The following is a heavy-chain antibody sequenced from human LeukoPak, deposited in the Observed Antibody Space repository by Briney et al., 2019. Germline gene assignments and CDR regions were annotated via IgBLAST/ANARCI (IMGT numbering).Heavy chain of an antibody. CDR3: ARADFWSGYPYSYYMDV. J-gene: IGHJ6*03. CDR2: MNPNSGNT. D-gene: IGHD3-3*01. V-gene: IGHV1-8*03. Sequence: ASVKVSCKASGYTFTSYDINWVRQATGQGLEWMGWMNPNSGNTGYAQKFQGRVTITRNTSISTAYMELSSLRSEGTAVYYCARADFWSGYPYSYYMDVWGKGTTVTVSS. CDR1: GYTFTSYD.